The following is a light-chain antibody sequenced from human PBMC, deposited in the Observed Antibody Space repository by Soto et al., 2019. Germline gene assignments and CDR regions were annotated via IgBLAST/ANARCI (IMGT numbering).Light chain of an antibody. CDR3: RQSSSTPYT. V-gene: IGKV1-39*01. Sequence: DIQMTQSPSSLSASVGDRVTIACRASQNIRNYLNGYQQTPGKAPKRLIYAAYILQSGVPSRFSGSGAETDFTITIPSRKPEDSGTYYCRQSSSTPYTLGQGTKLEIK. CDR1: QNIRNY. J-gene: IGKJ2*01. CDR2: AAY.